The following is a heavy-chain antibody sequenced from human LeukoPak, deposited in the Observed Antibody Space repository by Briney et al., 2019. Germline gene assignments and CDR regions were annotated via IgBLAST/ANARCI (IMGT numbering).Heavy chain of an antibody. CDR2: IYYSGST. J-gene: IGHJ4*02. Sequence: SETLSLTCTVSGGSISSSSYYWGWIRQPPGKGLEWIGSIYYSGSTYYNPSLKSRVTISVDTSKNQFSLKLSSVTAADTAVYYCAKDHPLTGYQGGYFDYWGQGTLVTVSS. D-gene: IGHD3-9*01. V-gene: IGHV4-39*02. CDR3: AKDHPLTGYQGGYFDY. CDR1: GGSISSSSYY.